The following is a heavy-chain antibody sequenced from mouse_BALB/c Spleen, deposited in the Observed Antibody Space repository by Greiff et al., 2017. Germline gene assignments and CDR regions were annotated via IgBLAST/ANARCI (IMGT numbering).Heavy chain of an antibody. CDR1: GYSITSGYY. J-gene: IGHJ4*01. CDR3: ARARGNYPYAMDY. Sequence: VQLKESGPGLVKPSQSLSLTCSVSGYSITSGYYWNWIRQFPGNKLEWMGYISYDGSNNYNPSLKNRISITRDTSKNQFFLKLNSVTTEDTATYYCARARGNYPYAMDYWGQGTSVTVSS. V-gene: IGHV3-6*02. D-gene: IGHD2-1*01. CDR2: ISYDGSN.